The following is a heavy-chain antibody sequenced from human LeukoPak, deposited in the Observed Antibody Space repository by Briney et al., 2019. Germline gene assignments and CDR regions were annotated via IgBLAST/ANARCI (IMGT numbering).Heavy chain of an antibody. D-gene: IGHD3-10*01. CDR2: MNANSGNT. V-gene: IGHV1-8*01. J-gene: IGHJ5*02. Sequence: ASVKVSCKASGYTFTSYDINWVRQATGQGLEWMGWMNANSGNTGYAQKFQGRVTMTRNTSISTAYMELSSLRSEDTAVYYCARGVRNYGSGSYYNVRPFDPWGQGTLVTVSS. CDR1: GYTFTSYD. CDR3: ARGVRNYGSGSYYNVRPFDP.